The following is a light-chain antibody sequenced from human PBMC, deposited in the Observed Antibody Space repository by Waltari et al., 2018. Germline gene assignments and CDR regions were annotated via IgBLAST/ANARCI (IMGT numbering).Light chain of an antibody. Sequence: SALTQPASVSASPGQSITISSTGRSSYVGCYYLVAWYQQHPGKAPHLLIYEVDKRPSGVSYRFSGSKSGNAASLTISGLQAEDEAHYFCSSYTYGGPWVFGGGTLLTVL. CDR1: SSYVGCYYL. V-gene: IGLV2-23*02. J-gene: IGLJ2*01. CDR2: EVD. CDR3: SSYTYGGPWV.